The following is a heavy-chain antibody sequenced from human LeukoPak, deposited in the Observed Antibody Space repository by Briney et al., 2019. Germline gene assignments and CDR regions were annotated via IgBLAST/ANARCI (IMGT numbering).Heavy chain of an antibody. CDR2: ISPSGGSI. Sequence: ASVKVSCKASGYTFTNYYMHWVRQAPGQGLEWMGIISPSGGSISYAQKFQGRVTMTRDTSTGAVYMELNSLRSEDTAVYYCARSAAMIADYFYNHGMDVWGQGTTVTVSS. CDR3: ARSAAMIADYFYNHGMDV. J-gene: IGHJ6*02. V-gene: IGHV1-46*01. D-gene: IGHD2-2*01. CDR1: GYTFTNYY.